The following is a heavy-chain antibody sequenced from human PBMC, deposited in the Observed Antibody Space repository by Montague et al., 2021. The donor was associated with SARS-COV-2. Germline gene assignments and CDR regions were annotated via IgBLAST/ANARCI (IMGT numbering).Heavy chain of an antibody. V-gene: IGHV6-1*01. D-gene: IGHD2-2*01. Sequence: CAISGDSVSSKSAAWNWIRQSPSRGLEWLGRTYYRSQWYEDYAVSVKGRITIKPATSKNQFSLHLESVSPDDTALYYCARGAYHDLYYYYHGMDVWGRGTTVSVSS. CDR1: GDSVSSKSAA. CDR2: TYYRSQWYE. J-gene: IGHJ6*02. CDR3: ARGAYHDLYYYYHGMDV.